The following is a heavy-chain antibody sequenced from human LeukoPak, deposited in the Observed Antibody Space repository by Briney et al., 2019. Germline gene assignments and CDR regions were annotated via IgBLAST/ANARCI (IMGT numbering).Heavy chain of an antibody. V-gene: IGHV3-21*01. J-gene: IGHJ6*03. Sequence: GGSLRLSCAASEFSVGSNYMNWVRQAPGKGLEWVSSITSSSSHRYYADSVKGRFTISRDNAKNSLYLQIDSLRAEDTAVYYCARDPYSGSYVDYYYYYYMDVWGKGTTVTISS. CDR1: EFSVGSNY. CDR2: ITSSSSHR. D-gene: IGHD6-13*01. CDR3: ARDPYSGSYVDYYYYYYMDV.